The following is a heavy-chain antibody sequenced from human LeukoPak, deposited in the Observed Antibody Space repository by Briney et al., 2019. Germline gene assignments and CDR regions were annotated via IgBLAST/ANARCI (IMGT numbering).Heavy chain of an antibody. Sequence: GGSLRLSCAASGFTFSSYAMSWVRQAPGKGLEWVSAISGSGGSTYYADSVKGRFTISRDNSKNTLYLQMNSLRAEDTAVYYCANGGNNNDAFDIWGQGTMVTASS. CDR3: ANGGNNNDAFDI. CDR1: GFTFSSYA. V-gene: IGHV3-23*01. J-gene: IGHJ3*02. CDR2: ISGSGGST. D-gene: IGHD3-16*01.